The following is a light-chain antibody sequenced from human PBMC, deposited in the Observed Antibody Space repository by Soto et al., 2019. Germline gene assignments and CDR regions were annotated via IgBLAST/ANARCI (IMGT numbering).Light chain of an antibody. CDR1: SSDVGGYNY. CDR2: DVS. CDR3: CSYAGSYTHYV. V-gene: IGLV2-11*01. J-gene: IGLJ1*01. Sequence: QSALTQPRSVSGSPGQSVTISCTGTSSDVGGYNYVSWYHQHPGKAPKLMIYDVSKRPSGVPDRFSGSKSGNTASLTISGLQAEDEADYYCCSYAGSYTHYVFGTGTKLTVL.